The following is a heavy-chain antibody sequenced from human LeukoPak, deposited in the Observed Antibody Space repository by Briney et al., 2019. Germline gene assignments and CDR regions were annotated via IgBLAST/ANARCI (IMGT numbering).Heavy chain of an antibody. CDR1: GGSISSYY. D-gene: IGHD6-13*01. CDR2: IYYSGST. CDR3: ARHVHKIAAAGTYAFDI. J-gene: IGHJ3*02. Sequence: SETLSLTCTVSGGSISSYYWSWIPQPPGKGLEWIGYIYYSGSTNYNPSLKSRVTISVDTSKNQFSLKLSSVTAADTAVYYCARHVHKIAAAGTYAFDIWGQGTMVTVSS. V-gene: IGHV4-59*08.